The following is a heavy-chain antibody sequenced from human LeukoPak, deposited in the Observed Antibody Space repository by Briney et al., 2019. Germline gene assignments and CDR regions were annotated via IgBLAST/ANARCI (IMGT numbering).Heavy chain of an antibody. CDR3: ARGDYDFWSGYYPVIDY. V-gene: IGHV3-21*01. D-gene: IGHD3-3*01. CDR2: ISSSSSYI. J-gene: IGHJ4*02. CDR1: GFTFSSYS. Sequence: GGSLRLSCAASGFTFSSYSMNWVRQAPGKGLEWVSSISSSSSYIYYADSVKGRFTISRDNAKNSLYLQMNSLRAEDTAVYYCARGDYDFWSGYYPVIDYWGQGTLVTVSS.